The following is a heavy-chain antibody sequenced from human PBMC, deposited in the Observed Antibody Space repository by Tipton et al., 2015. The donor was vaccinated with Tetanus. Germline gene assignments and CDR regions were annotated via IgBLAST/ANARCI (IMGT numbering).Heavy chain of an antibody. CDR1: GYPFISYT. V-gene: IGHV1-3*01. J-gene: IGHJ4*02. Sequence: QVQLVQSGAEVKQTGASVKVSCKTSGYPFISYTMHWVRQAPGQGLEWMGCINGANGNTRYSQKFQERVTITRDTSASTAYMELSGLRSEDTAVYYCARVVRGSGSHIRAVDYWGQGTLVAVSS. CDR3: ARVVRGSGSHIRAVDY. D-gene: IGHD3-10*01. CDR2: INGANGNT.